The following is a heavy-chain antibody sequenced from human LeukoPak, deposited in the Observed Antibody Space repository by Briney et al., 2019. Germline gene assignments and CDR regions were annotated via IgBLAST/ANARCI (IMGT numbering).Heavy chain of an antibody. CDR3: ASGTPRNYVPDY. Sequence: EASVKVSCKASGYTFTDYYINWVRQAPGQGLEWIGWINPNSGGTNYAQKFQGRVTMTRDTSISTAYMELSRLRSDDTAVYYCASGTPRNYVPDYWGQGTLVTVSS. CDR2: INPNSGGT. J-gene: IGHJ4*02. CDR1: GYTFTDYY. D-gene: IGHD1-7*01. V-gene: IGHV1-2*02.